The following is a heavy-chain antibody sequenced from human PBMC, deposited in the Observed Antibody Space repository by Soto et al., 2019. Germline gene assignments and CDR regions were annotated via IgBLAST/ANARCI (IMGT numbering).Heavy chain of an antibody. CDR3: ARVVRFCSSPSCRGRNWFDP. V-gene: IGHV4-61*01. Sequence: SETLSLTCTVSGGFVNSDTHSWSWIRQTPGKRLEWIGFIYSGGSTKNPSLRSRVTMSVDTSKNQFSLRLTSVTAADTAEYHCARVVRFCSSPSCRGRNWFDPWGQGTRVTVSS. CDR1: GGFVNSDTHS. CDR2: IYSGGST. J-gene: IGHJ5*02. D-gene: IGHD2-2*01.